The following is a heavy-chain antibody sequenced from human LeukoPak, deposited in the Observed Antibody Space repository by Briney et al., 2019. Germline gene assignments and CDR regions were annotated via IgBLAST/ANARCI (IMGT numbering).Heavy chain of an antibody. V-gene: IGHV3-73*01. CDR1: GFIFSGSA. CDR3: TRNNLYYYMDV. Sequence: GGSLRLSCAASGFIFSGSAMHWVRQASGKGLEWVGRIRSKANSYATAYAASVKGRFTISRDDSKNTACLQMNSLKTEDTAVYYCTRNNLYYYMDVWGKGTTVTVSS. D-gene: IGHD1/OR15-1a*01. J-gene: IGHJ6*03. CDR2: IRSKANSYAT.